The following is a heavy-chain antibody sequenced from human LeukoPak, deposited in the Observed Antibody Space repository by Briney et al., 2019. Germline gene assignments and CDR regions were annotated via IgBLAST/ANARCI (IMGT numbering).Heavy chain of an antibody. V-gene: IGHV1-8*01. D-gene: IGHD6-19*01. J-gene: IGHJ5*02. CDR3: AREFRSYSSGWYSWFDP. CDR1: GYTFTSYD. CDR2: MNPNSGNT. Sequence: ASVKVSCKASGYTFTSYDINWVRQATGQGLEWMGWMNPNSGNTGYAQKFQGRVTMTRDTSISTAYMELSTLRSEDTAVYYCAREFRSYSSGWYSWFDPWGQGTLVTVSS.